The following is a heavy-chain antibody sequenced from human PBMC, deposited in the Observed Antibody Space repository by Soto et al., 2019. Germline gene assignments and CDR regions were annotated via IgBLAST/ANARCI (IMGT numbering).Heavy chain of an antibody. J-gene: IGHJ3*01. CDR3: AKDRLRAGGLVTIPLDAFDL. Sequence: PGGSLRLSCETSGFRFSSFGMHWVRQAPGKGLEWVAVMSNDGSKKFYADSVKGRFIISRDNLKNTLYLQMFSLRIEDTAVYYCAKDRLRAGGLVTIPLDAFDLCGRGTMVTVSS. V-gene: IGHV3-30*18. D-gene: IGHD6-19*01. CDR2: MSNDGSKK. CDR1: GFRFSSFG.